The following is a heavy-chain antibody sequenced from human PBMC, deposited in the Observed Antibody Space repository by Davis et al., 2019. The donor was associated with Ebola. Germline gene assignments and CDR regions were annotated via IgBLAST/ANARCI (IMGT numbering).Heavy chain of an antibody. Sequence: GESLKISCIVSGIDFGTSIMHWVRQAPGKGLEWVALFPIDEGYTQYGDAVKGRFTISRDVSKNTVSLQMNSLRAEDTAVYYCARDPSWGRDVWGQGTTVTVSS. J-gene: IGHJ6*02. CDR2: FPIDEGYT. CDR1: GIDFGTSI. CDR3: ARDPSWGRDV. V-gene: IGHV3-30*14.